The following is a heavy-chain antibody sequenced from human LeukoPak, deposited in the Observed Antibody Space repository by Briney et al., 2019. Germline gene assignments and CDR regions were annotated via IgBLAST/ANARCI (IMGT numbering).Heavy chain of an antibody. Sequence: GGSLRLSCAASGFTFSSYAMTWVRQAPGKGLEWVSASSGSGGITYYADSVKGRFTISRDSSKNTLFLQMNSLRAEDTAVYYCARHYYDSSGPMPYWGQGTLVTVSS. CDR3: ARHYYDSSGPMPY. D-gene: IGHD3-22*01. J-gene: IGHJ4*02. V-gene: IGHV3-23*01. CDR1: GFTFSSYA. CDR2: SSGSGGIT.